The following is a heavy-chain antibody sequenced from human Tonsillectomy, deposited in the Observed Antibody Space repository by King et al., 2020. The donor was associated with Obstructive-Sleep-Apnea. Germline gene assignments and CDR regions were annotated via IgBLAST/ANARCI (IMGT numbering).Heavy chain of an antibody. J-gene: IGHJ4*02. CDR3: IGSTWYGGSFYFDY. CDR1: GFSFSTYA. D-gene: IGHD6-13*01. Sequence: VQLVESGGGVVQPGGSLRLSCAASGFSFSTYAFHWVRQAPGKGLEWVAVISYDGTEKSYAYSVKGRFTISRDNSKNTLYLQMASLRPEDTAVYYCIGSTWYGGSFYFDYWGQGTLVTVSS. V-gene: IGHV3-30*04. CDR2: ISYDGTEK.